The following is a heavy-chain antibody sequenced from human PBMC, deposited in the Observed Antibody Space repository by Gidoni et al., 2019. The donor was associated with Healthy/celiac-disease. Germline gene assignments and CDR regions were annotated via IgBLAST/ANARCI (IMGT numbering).Heavy chain of an antibody. CDR2: NT. V-gene: IGHV1-3*01. Sequence: NTKYSQKFTGRVTITRDTSASTAYMELSSLVSEDTAVYYCAGGVDGGSGWYVASEVMDLWGRGTLVTVSS. D-gene: IGHD6-19*01. CDR3: AGGVDGGSGWYVASEVMDL. J-gene: IGHJ2*01.